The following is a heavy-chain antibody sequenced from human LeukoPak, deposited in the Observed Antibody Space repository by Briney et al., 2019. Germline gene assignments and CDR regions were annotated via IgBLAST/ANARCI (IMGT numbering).Heavy chain of an antibody. CDR1: GGSISSYY. D-gene: IGHD2-2*01. CDR3: AKAYCSSTSCYYWYFDL. Sequence: ASETLSLTCTVSGGSISSYYWSWIRQPPGKGLEWIGYIYYSGSTNYNPSLKSRVTISVDTSKNQFSLKLSSVTAADTAVYYCAKAYCSSTSCYYWYFDLWGRGTLVTVSS. CDR2: IYYSGST. V-gene: IGHV4-59*01. J-gene: IGHJ2*01.